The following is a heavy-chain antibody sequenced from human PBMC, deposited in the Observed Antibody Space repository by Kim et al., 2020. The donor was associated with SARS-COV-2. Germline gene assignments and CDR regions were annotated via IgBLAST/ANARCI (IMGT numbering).Heavy chain of an antibody. D-gene: IGHD3-3*01. CDR3: AIWGLFWSGYPPSY. Sequence: GGSLRLSCAASGFTFSSYAMSWVRQAPGKGLEWVSAISGSGGSTYYADSVKGRFTISRDNSKNTLYLQMNSLRAEDTAVYYCAIWGLFWSGYPPSYWGQGTLVTVSS. CDR1: GFTFSSYA. V-gene: IGHV3-23*01. CDR2: ISGSGGST. J-gene: IGHJ4*02.